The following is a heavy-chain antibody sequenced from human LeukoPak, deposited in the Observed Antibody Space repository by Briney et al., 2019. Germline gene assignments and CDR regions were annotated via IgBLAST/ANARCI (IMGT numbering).Heavy chain of an antibody. J-gene: IGHJ4*02. CDR1: GFTFSTYS. CDR2: ISSSSDTI. Sequence: GGSLRLSCAASGFTFSTYSMNWVRQAPGKGLEWVSYISSSSDTISYADSVKGRFTISRDNAKNSLYLQMNSLRAEDTAVYYCAKVFYGSGPTWWPAPFDYWGQGTLVTVSS. D-gene: IGHD3-10*01. CDR3: AKVFYGSGPTWWPAPFDY. V-gene: IGHV3-48*04.